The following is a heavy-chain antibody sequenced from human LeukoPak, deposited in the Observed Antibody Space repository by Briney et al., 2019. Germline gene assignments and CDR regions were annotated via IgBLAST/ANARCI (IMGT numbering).Heavy chain of an antibody. V-gene: IGHV3-23*01. D-gene: IGHD2/OR15-2a*01. CDR1: GSTFSRYF. Sequence: GGSLRLSCVVSGSTFSRYFLSWVRQAPGKGLEWVSSINEYSDHTYYTDSVKGRFTIFRDNSKNTLYLQMSSLRAEDTAVYYCPKRRIDTIYDCNFDRWGQGTLVTVSS. CDR2: INEYSDHT. CDR3: PKRRIDTIYDCNFDR. J-gene: IGHJ4*02.